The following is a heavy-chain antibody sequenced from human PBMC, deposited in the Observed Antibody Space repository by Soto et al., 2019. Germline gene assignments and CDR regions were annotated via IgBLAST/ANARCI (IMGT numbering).Heavy chain of an antibody. CDR3: SIGSWSAETFDV. CDR2: IIPMLTVT. D-gene: IGHD2-2*01. V-gene: IGHV1-69*02. Sequence: QVHLIQSGAEVKKPGSSVKVSCKAAGGTFNTYTLIWVRQAPGHGLEWMGRIIPMLTVTNSAQKFQGRLTLTADKSTGTAFMELTSLRSDDTAVCYCSIGSWSAETFDVWGQGTMVTVSS. CDR1: GGTFNTYT. J-gene: IGHJ3*01.